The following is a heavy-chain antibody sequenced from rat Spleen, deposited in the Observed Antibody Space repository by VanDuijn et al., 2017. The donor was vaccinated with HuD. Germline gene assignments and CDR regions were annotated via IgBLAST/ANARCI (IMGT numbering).Heavy chain of an antibody. CDR1: GCSLSNYG. V-gene: IGHV2-13*01. D-gene: IGHD1-9*01. J-gene: IGHJ1*01. Sequence: QVQLKESGPGLVQPSQTLSLTCTVSGCSLSNYGVIWVRQPPGEGLEGMGVIWGNGDTNSNSALTSRLSISRDTSKSQVYLKMNSLQTEDTATYYCASLTTGIPLDYWYFDFWGPGTMVTVSS. CDR2: IWGNGDT. CDR3: ASLTTGIPLDYWYFDF.